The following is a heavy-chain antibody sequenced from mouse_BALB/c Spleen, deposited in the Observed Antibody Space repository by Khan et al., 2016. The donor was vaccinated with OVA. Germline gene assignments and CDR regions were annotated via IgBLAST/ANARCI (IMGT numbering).Heavy chain of an antibody. Sequence: QVQLQQSGAELVRPGVSVKISCKGSGYTSTDYAMHWVKQSHAESLEWIGVISTYYGDGSYNQKFKGKATMTVDKSSSTAYMELARLTSEDSAIYYCARNYFGTRNAMDYWGQGTSVTVSS. J-gene: IGHJ4*01. V-gene: IGHV1S137*01. CDR2: ISTYYGDG. D-gene: IGHD1-1*01. CDR3: ARNYFGTRNAMDY. CDR1: GYTSTDYA.